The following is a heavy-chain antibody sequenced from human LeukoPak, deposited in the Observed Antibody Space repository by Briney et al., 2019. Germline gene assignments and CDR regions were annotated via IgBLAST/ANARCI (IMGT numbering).Heavy chain of an antibody. CDR3: VKEERGYSCGDY. Sequence: PGGSLTLSCAASGFTFSNCAMSWVRQPPGKGLEWVSAVSDDGAKTWYADSVKGLFSISRDNSKNTVSLQMTNLRADDTARYYCVKEERGYSCGDYWGQGTLVTVSS. J-gene: IGHJ4*02. CDR1: GFTFSNCA. CDR2: VSDDGAKT. V-gene: IGHV3-23*01. D-gene: IGHD5-18*01.